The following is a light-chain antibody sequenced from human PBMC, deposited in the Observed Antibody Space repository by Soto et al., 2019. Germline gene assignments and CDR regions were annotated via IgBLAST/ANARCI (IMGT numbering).Light chain of an antibody. CDR2: DTS. CDR3: QQYGTSEII. CDR1: QSVNSNY. V-gene: IGKV3-20*01. Sequence: EMVMTQSPAILSVSPGESATLSCRASQSVNSNYLAWYQQKPGQAPRLLIYDTSSRVTGIPDRFSGSGSGTDFTLTISRLEPEDFAVFYCQQYGTSEIIFGQGTRLEI. J-gene: IGKJ5*01.